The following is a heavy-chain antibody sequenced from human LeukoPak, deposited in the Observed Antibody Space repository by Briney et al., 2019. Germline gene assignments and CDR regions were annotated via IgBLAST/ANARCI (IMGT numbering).Heavy chain of an antibody. V-gene: IGHV4-34*01. CDR1: GGSFSGYY. D-gene: IGHD6-19*01. CDR3: ARAPRQWLVRGLDY. Sequence: SETLSLTCAVDGGSFSGYYWSWIRQPPGKGLEWTGEINHSGSTNYNPSLKSRVTISVDTSKNQFSLKLSSVTAADTAVYYCARAPRQWLVRGLDYWGQGTLVTVSS. CDR2: INHSGST. J-gene: IGHJ4*02.